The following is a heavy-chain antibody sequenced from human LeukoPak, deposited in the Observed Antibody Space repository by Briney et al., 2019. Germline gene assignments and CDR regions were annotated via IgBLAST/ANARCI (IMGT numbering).Heavy chain of an antibody. V-gene: IGHV1-69*13. CDR3: ARTLVWSGYSYYYGMDV. J-gene: IGHJ6*02. D-gene: IGHD3-3*01. CDR1: GGTFSSYA. CDR2: IIPIFGTA. Sequence: SVKVSCKASGGTFSSYAISWVRQAPGQGLEWMGGIIPIFGTANYAQKFQGRVTITADESTGTAYMELSSLRSEDTAVYYCARTLVWSGYSYYYGMDVWGQGTTVTVSS.